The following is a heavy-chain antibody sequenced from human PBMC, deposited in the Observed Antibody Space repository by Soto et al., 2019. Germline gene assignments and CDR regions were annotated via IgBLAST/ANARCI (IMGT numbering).Heavy chain of an antibody. CDR2: IFHDGTA. V-gene: IGHV4-4*02. CDR1: GVSISSGNW. D-gene: IGHD3-10*01. J-gene: IGHJ4*02. CDR3: ARLVYDTRLNYMYFDF. Sequence: SETLSLTCAVSGVSISSGNWWTWVRQSPQRGLEYIGEIFHDGTANYCPSFERRVAISVDTSKNQFSLKLTSVTAADTAIYFCARLVYDTRLNYMYFDFWGQGTLVTVSS.